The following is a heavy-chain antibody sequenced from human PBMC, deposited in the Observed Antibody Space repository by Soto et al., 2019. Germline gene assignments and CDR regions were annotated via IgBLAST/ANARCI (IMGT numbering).Heavy chain of an antibody. CDR1: GYSFTSYW. CDR3: ARWDQLRTATWFDP. Sequence: GESLKISGKGSGYSFTSYWIGWVRQMPGKGLEWFGIIYPGYSDTRYSPSFHGQVTLSASQSIRCAYLHWRSLKASDTAMYYCARWDQLRTATWFDPWGQGTLVTVSS. CDR2: IYPGYSDT. V-gene: IGHV5-51*01. J-gene: IGHJ5*02. D-gene: IGHD1-26*01.